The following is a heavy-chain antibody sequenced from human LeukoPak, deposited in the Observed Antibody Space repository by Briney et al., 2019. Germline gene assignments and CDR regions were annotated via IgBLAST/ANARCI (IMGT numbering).Heavy chain of an antibody. D-gene: IGHD6-19*01. V-gene: IGHV3-48*04. CDR2: ISSSSSTI. Sequence: GGSLRLSCAASGFTFSSYSMNWVRQAPGKGLEWVSYISSSSSTIYYADSVKGRFTISRDNAKNSLYLQMNSLRAEDTAVYYCARHYDYTSGWPKAFDYWAREPWSPSPQ. CDR1: GFTFSSYS. CDR3: ARHYDYTSGWPKAFDY. J-gene: IGHJ4*02.